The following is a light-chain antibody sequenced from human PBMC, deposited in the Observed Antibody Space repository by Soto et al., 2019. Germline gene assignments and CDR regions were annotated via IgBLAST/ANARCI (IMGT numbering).Light chain of an antibody. CDR2: LGS. CDR1: XXLLYNDTYNY. CDR3: MQALQSLT. Sequence: DIVMAESPLTLPVTPVYXXXXXXXSSXXLLYNDTYNYLDWYLQKPGQSPQLLIYLGSHRASGVPDRFSGSGSGTDFTLKISRVEAEDFGTYYCMQALQSLTFGQGTRLEIK. V-gene: IGKV2-28*01. J-gene: IGKJ5*01.